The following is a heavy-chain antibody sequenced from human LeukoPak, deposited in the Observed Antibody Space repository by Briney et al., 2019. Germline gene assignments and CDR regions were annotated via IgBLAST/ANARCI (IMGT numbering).Heavy chain of an antibody. D-gene: IGHD3-10*01. V-gene: IGHV1-46*01. CDR3: ARAMVRGLSNPFDY. J-gene: IGHJ4*02. Sequence: GASVKVSCKASGYTFTSYDINWVRQATGQGLEWMGMINPSGGSISYAQSFRGRVTMTRDTSTTTVYMELSSLRSEDTAIYYCARAMVRGLSNPFDYWGQGTLVTVSS. CDR2: INPSGGSI. CDR1: GYTFTSYD.